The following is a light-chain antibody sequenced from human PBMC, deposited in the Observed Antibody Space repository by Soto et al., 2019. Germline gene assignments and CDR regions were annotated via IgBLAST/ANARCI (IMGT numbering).Light chain of an antibody. CDR2: GAS. CDR1: QSVSSSY. CDR3: QQYGSTPPGIT. J-gene: IGKJ5*01. Sequence: EIVLTQSPGTLSLSPGERATLSCRASQSVSSSYLAWYQQKPGQAPRLLIYGASSWATGIPDRFSGSGSGTDFTLTISRLEPEDFAVYYCQQYGSTPPGITFGQGTRLEIK. V-gene: IGKV3-20*01.